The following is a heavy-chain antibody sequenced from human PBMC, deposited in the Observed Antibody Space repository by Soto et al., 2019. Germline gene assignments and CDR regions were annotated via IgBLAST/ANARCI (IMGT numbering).Heavy chain of an antibody. CDR1: GYIFTNYA. Sequence: ASVKVSCKASGYIFTNYALHWVRQAPEQRLEWMGWINPDNGNTKYSQKFRGRVTITRDTSATTAYMELSSLRSEDTAVYYCATGLYDSSGYYYVFGYSYWGQGTLVTVSS. D-gene: IGHD3-22*01. J-gene: IGHJ4*02. V-gene: IGHV1-3*01. CDR3: ATGLYDSSGYYYVFGYSY. CDR2: INPDNGNT.